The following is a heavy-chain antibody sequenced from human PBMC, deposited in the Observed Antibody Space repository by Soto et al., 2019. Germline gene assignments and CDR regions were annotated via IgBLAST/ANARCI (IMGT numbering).Heavy chain of an antibody. CDR3: VRAKYFSDSSGYTRCLDY. CDR1: GFTFGDYA. Sequence: PGGSLRLSCTTSGFTFGDYALTWVRQAPGKGLECVSFIRTKAYGGTTEYAASVKGRFTTSRDESKNSAYLQMNSLKTEDTAVYYCVRAKYFSDSSGYTRCLDYWGQGTLVTVSS. D-gene: IGHD3-22*01. V-gene: IGHV3-49*04. J-gene: IGHJ4*02. CDR2: IRTKAYGGTT.